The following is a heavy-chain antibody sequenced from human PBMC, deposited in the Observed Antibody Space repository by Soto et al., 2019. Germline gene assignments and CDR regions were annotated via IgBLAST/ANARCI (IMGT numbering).Heavy chain of an antibody. CDR2: IYYSRGT. CDR1: GGSISSGDYY. CDR3: ARLVQLLQGRWFDP. Sequence: SDTLALTCTVSGGSISSGDYYWSWIRQPPGKGLEWIGYIYYSRGTYYNPSLKSRVTISVDTSKNQFSLKLSSVTAADTAVYYCARLVQLLQGRWFDPWGQGTLVTVSS. D-gene: IGHD2-15*01. V-gene: IGHV4-30-4*02. J-gene: IGHJ5*02.